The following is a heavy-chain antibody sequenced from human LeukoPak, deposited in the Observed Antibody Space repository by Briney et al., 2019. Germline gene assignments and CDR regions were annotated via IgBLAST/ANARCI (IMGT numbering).Heavy chain of an antibody. CDR3: AKEPYYYDSSGYYYVELFFDY. J-gene: IGHJ4*02. D-gene: IGHD3-22*01. Sequence: HPGGSLRLSCAASGFTFSSYGMHWVRQAPGKGLEWVSAISGSGGSTYYADSVKGRFTISRDNSKNTLYLQMNSLRAEDTAVYYCAKEPYYYDSSGYYYVELFFDYWGQGTLVTVSS. CDR2: ISGSGGST. CDR1: GFTFSSYG. V-gene: IGHV3-23*01.